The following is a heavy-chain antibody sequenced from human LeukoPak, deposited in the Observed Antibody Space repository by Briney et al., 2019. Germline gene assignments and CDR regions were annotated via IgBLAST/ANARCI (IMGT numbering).Heavy chain of an antibody. V-gene: IGHV3-7*01. CDR1: GFTLSSYW. CDR2: IKQDGSEK. Sequence: PGGSLRLSCAASGFTLSSYWMSWVRQAPGKGLERVANIKQDGSEKYYVDSVKGRFTISRDNAKNSLYLQMNSLRAEDTAVYYCARLRYHDFWSGYWKYYYYMDVWGKGTTVTVSS. J-gene: IGHJ6*03. CDR3: ARLRYHDFWSGYWKYYYYMDV. D-gene: IGHD3-3*01.